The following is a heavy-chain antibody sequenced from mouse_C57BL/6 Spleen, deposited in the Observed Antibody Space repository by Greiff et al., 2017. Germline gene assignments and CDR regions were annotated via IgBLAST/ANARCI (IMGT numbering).Heavy chain of an antibody. CDR2: IDPSDSYT. Sequence: QVQLQQPGAELVKPGASVKLSCKASGYTFTSYWMQWVKQRPGQGLEWIGEIDPSDSYTNYNQKFKGKATLTVDTSSSTAYMQLSSLTSEDSAVYYCARRGNYDGYFNWGQGTTLTVSS. D-gene: IGHD2-3*01. CDR1: GYTFTSYW. V-gene: IGHV1-50*01. J-gene: IGHJ2*01. CDR3: ARRGNYDGYFN.